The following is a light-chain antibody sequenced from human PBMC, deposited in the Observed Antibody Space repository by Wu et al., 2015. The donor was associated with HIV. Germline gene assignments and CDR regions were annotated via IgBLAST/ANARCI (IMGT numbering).Light chain of an antibody. CDR2: GAS. Sequence: DIVLTQSPATLSLSPGERATLFCRAGQSVGSYLAWYQQKPGQAPRLLIYGASNRATGVPARFSGSGSGTDFTLTINSLEPEDFAVYYCQQGSDWPLTFGQGTRLEIK. V-gene: IGKV3-11*01. CDR1: QSVGSY. CDR3: QQGSDWPLT. J-gene: IGKJ5*01.